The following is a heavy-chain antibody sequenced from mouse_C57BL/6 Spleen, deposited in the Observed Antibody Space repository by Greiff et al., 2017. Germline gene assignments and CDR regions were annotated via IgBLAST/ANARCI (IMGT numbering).Heavy chain of an antibody. CDR2: IYPGDGDT. D-gene: IGHD2-5*01. CDR1: GYAFSSYW. Sequence: VHLVESGAELVKPGASVKISCKASGYAFSSYWMNWVKQRPGKGLEWIGQIYPGDGDTNYNGKFKGKATLTADKSSSTAYMQLSSLTSEDSAVYFCATAYYSNYDYAMDDWGQGTSVTVSS. V-gene: IGHV1-80*01. J-gene: IGHJ4*01. CDR3: ATAYYSNYDYAMDD.